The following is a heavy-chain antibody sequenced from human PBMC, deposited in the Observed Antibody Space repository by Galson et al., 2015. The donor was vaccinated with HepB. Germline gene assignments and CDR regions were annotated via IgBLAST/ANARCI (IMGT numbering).Heavy chain of an antibody. CDR1: GFTFSSYA. V-gene: IGHV3-23*01. Sequence: SLRLSCAASGFTFSSYAMSWVRQAPGKGLEWVSAISGSGGSTYYADSVKGRFTISRDNSKNTLYLQMNSLRAEDTAVYYCAKDDTMVRGAAPPGPYFDYWGQGTLVTVSS. CDR2: ISGSGGST. D-gene: IGHD3-10*01. J-gene: IGHJ4*02. CDR3: AKDDTMVRGAAPPGPYFDY.